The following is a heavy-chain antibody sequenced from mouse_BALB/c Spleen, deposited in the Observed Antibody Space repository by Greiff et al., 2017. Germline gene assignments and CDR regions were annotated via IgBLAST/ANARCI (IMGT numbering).Heavy chain of an antibody. J-gene: IGHJ1*01. V-gene: IGHV1-7*01. Sequence: VQRVESGAELAKPGASVKMSCKASGYTFTSYWMHWVKQRPGQGLEWIGYINPSTGYTEYNQKFKDKATLTADKSSSTAYMQLSSLTSEDSAVYYCARRMITTVLDVWGAGTTVTVSS. CDR1: GYTFTSYW. D-gene: IGHD2-4*01. CDR3: ARRMITTVLDV. CDR2: INPSTGYT.